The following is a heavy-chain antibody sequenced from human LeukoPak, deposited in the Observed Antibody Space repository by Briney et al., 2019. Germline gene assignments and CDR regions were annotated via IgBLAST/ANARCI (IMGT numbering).Heavy chain of an antibody. D-gene: IGHD1-1*01. J-gene: IGHJ4*02. CDR2: IYYSGST. V-gene: IGHV4-59*08. CDR3: ARGGNWNSYYFDW. Sequence: SETLSLTCTVSGGSISSYYWSWIRQPPGKGLEWIGYIYYSGSTNYNPSLKSRVTISVDTSKNQFSLKLSSVTAADTAVYYCARGGNWNSYYFDWWGQGTLVTVSS. CDR1: GGSISSYY.